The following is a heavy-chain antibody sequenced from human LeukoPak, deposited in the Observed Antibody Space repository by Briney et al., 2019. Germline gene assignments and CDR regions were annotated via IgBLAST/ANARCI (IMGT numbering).Heavy chain of an antibody. V-gene: IGHV3-23*01. CDR3: AKDFGSHESSGWPNWFDP. D-gene: IGHD6-25*01. CDR2: ISGSGGST. CDR1: GFNFSRYA. Sequence: GGSLRLSYAASGFNFSRYAMSWGRPAPGKGLGWVSAISGSGGSTYYADSVKGRFTISRDNSKNTLYLQMNSLRAEDTAVYYCAKDFGSHESSGWPNWFDPWGQGTLVTVSS. J-gene: IGHJ5*02.